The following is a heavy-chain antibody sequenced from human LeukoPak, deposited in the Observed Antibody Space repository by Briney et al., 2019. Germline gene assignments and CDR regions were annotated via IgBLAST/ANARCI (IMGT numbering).Heavy chain of an antibody. J-gene: IGHJ4*02. V-gene: IGHV3-48*01. CDR3: ARHYDILSGYDY. CDR2: ITSGGTTI. D-gene: IGHD3-9*01. Sequence: GGSLRLSCAASGFTFRTYNMNWVRQAPGKGLEWVSYITSGGTTIYYADSVKGRFTISRDNAKNSLYLQMNSLRAEDTAVYYCARHYDILSGYDYWGQGTLVTVSS. CDR1: GFTFRTYN.